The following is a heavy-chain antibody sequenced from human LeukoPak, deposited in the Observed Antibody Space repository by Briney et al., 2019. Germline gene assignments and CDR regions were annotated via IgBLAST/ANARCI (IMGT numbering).Heavy chain of an antibody. D-gene: IGHD7-27*01. CDR3: ARTNWGTPDY. V-gene: IGHV3-66*01. Sequence: GGSLRLSCAASGFTVSSNHMSWVRQAPGKGLEWVSVIYSGGTIYYADSVKGRFTISRDNSKNTVYLEMNSLRAEDTAVYYCARTNWGTPDYWGQGTLVTVSS. J-gene: IGHJ4*02. CDR2: IYSGGTI. CDR1: GFTVSSNH.